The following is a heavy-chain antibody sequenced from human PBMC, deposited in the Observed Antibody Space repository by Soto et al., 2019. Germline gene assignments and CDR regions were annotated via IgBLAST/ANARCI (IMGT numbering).Heavy chain of an antibody. CDR1: GGTFSSYA. Sequence: VQLVQSGAEVKKPGSSVKVSCKASGGTFSSYAISWELQAPGQGLEWMGGIIHVFGTTNNAQKYQGRVTITADECTRTGSLDPSSVRSEETAVHYCALAWVEGMAAATAYYYCGMAVRGPGTAVTVSS. CDR2: IIHVFGTT. D-gene: IGHD6-25*01. J-gene: IGHJ6*02. V-gene: IGHV1-69*01. CDR3: ALAWVEGMAAATAYYYCGMAV.